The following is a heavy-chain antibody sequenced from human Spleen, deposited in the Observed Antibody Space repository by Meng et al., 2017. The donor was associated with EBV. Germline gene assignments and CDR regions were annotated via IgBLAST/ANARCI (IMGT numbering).Heavy chain of an antibody. V-gene: IGHV4-4*02. CDR2: IYHSGRT. J-gene: IGHJ4*02. Sequence: QVQLHESGPGLVKPSGTLSLTCTVSGGSSSGYYWYSWVRQPPGKGLEWIGEIYHSGRTNYNPSLKSRATISADKSETQFSLNLKSVTAADTAVYYCARGRGGYYIFDYWGQGTLVTVSS. D-gene: IGHD3-22*01. CDR3: ARGRGGYYIFDY. CDR1: GGSSSGYYW.